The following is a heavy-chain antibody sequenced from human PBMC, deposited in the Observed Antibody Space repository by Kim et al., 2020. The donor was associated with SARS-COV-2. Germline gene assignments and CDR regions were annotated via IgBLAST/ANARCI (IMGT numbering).Heavy chain of an antibody. D-gene: IGHD3-10*01. V-gene: IGHV4-39*01. J-gene: IGHJ5*02. Sequence: KSRVTISVDTSKNQVSLKLSSVTAADTAVYYCARHKEVRGVIITFDWFDPWGQGTLVTVSS. CDR3: ARHKEVRGVIITFDWFDP.